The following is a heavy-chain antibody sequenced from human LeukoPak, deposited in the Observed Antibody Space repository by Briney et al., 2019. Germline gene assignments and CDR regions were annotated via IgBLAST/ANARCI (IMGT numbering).Heavy chain of an antibody. CDR1: GFTFSSYS. J-gene: IGHJ4*02. Sequence: PGGSLRLSCAASGFTFSSYSMNWVRQAPGKGLEWVSSISSSSSYIYYADTVKGRFTISRDNAKNSLYLQMNSLRAEDTAVYYCARADWNDVRGDWGQGTLVTVSS. CDR2: ISSSSSYI. V-gene: IGHV3-21*01. D-gene: IGHD1-1*01. CDR3: ARADWNDVRGD.